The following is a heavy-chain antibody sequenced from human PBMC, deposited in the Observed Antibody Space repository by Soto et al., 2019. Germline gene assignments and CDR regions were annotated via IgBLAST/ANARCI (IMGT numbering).Heavy chain of an antibody. Sequence: APGKGLEWVSGISGTGGSTYCADSVKGRFTISRDNSKNTLYLQMNSVRAEDTALYYCAKGSVMVQICYLDNGGQGARVTVPS. V-gene: IGHV3-23*01. D-gene: IGHD2-8*01. CDR2: ISGTGGST. J-gene: IGHJ4*02. CDR3: AKGSVMVQICYLDN.